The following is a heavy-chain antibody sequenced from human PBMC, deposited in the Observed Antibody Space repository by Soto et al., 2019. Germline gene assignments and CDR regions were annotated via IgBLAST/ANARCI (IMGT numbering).Heavy chain of an antibody. CDR3: ARDRSAGGLDS. D-gene: IGHD6-25*01. CDR1: GGSISSFH. J-gene: IGHJ4*02. CDR2: IYHSGSA. V-gene: IGHV4-59*01. Sequence: QEQLQESGPGLVKPSETLSLTCTLSGGSISSFHWSWIRQPPGKGLEWIGHIYHSGSANYNPSLKSRVTLSVDTSQNQFSLKLSSVTAADTAVYFCARDRSAGGLDSWGQGTLVTVSS.